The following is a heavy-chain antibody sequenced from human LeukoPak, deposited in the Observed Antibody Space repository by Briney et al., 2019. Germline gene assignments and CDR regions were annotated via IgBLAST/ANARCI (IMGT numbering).Heavy chain of an antibody. V-gene: IGHV3-9*01. CDR3: AKDRTDCSGGSCYSLYYYYYMDV. D-gene: IGHD2-15*01. CDR2: IRWNSGGI. CDR1: GFTFDDSA. Sequence: GRSLRLSCAASGFTFDDSAMHWVRQAPGKGLEWVSGIRWNSGGIGYADSVKGRFTISRDNAKKSLYLQMNSLRAEDTAMYYCAKDRTDCSGGSCYSLYYYYYMDVWGKGTTVTVSS. J-gene: IGHJ6*03.